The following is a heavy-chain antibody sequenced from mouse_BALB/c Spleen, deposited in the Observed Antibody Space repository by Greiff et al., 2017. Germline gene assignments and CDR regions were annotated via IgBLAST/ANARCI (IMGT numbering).Heavy chain of an antibody. CDR1: GFNIKDTY. J-gene: IGHJ3*01. CDR3: APDYYGYAWFAY. D-gene: IGHD1-2*01. CDR2: IDPANGNT. Sequence: EVQLQQSGAELVKPGASVKLSCTASGFNIKDTYMHWVKQRPEQGLEWIGRIDPANGNTKYDPKFQGKATITADTSSNTAYLQLSSLTSEDTAVYYCAPDYYGYAWFAYWGQGTLVTVSA. V-gene: IGHV14-3*02.